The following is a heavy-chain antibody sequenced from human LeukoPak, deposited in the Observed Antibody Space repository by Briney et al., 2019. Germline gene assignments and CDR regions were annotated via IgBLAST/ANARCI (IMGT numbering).Heavy chain of an antibody. V-gene: IGHV3-23*01. CDR3: AKEGYYDSSAYYYVDGAFDI. CDR1: GFTFSTYA. J-gene: IGHJ3*02. D-gene: IGHD3-22*01. CDR2: ISGSGGST. Sequence: QPGGSLRLSCAASGFTFSTYAMSWVRQAPGKGLEWVSAISGSGGSTYYADSVKGRFTISRDNSKNTLYLQMNSLRAEDTAVYYCAKEGYYDSSAYYYVDGAFDIWGQGTMVTVSS.